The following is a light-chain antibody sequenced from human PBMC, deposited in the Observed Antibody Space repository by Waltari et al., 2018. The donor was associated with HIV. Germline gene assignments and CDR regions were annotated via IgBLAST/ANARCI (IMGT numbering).Light chain of an antibody. CDR1: SSAVGSYEY. Sequence: QSALTQPASVSGSPGQSITISCTGTSSAVGSYEYVSWYRHHPDKAPQLLIYDVFYRPSGVSHRFSGSKSGNTASLTISGLQAEDEAVYSCSSYTTTNTIIFGGGTKLTVL. J-gene: IGLJ2*01. CDR3: SSYTTTNTII. V-gene: IGLV2-14*03. CDR2: DVF.